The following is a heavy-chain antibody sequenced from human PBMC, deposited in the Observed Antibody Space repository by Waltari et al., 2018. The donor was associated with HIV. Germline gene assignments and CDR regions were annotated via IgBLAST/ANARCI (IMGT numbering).Heavy chain of an antibody. CDR2: IRYDGSTK. D-gene: IGHD3-10*01. J-gene: IGHJ4*02. CDR1: GFSFRAYD. CDR3: AKGEWFGEIIGPDY. V-gene: IGHV3-30*02. Sequence: QVHLVDSGGGVGQPGGSLRISLAASGFSFRAYDMHWVRQCPGKGLEWVAFIRYDGSTKYYVDSVKGRFTISRDNSNNTLYLQMNSLRAEDTAVYYCAKGEWFGEIIGPDYWGQGTLVTVSS.